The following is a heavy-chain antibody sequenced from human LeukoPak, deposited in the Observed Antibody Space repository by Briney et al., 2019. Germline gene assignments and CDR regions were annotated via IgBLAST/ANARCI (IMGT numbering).Heavy chain of an antibody. CDR1: GGSFSGYY. Sequence: SETLSLTCAVYGGSFSGYYWSWIRQPPGKGLEWIGEINHSGSTNYNPSLKSRVTISVDTSKNQFSLKLSSVTAADTAVYYCARDNSPHYDFWSGYYIYNWFDPWGQGTLVTVSS. CDR2: INHSGST. CDR3: ARDNSPHYDFWSGYYIYNWFDP. V-gene: IGHV4-34*01. J-gene: IGHJ5*02. D-gene: IGHD3-3*01.